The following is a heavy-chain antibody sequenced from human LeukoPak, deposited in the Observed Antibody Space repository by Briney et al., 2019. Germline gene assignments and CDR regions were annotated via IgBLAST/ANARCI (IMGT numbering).Heavy chain of an antibody. CDR3: AKVQEMSTILPPFHY. Sequence: GGSLRLSCAASGFTFSNYAMSWVPQAPGKGLEWVSAISGSGGVTYYADSVKGRFTISRDNSKNTLYLQVNSLRAADTAVYYCAKVQEMSTILPPFHYWGQGTLVTVSS. V-gene: IGHV3-23*01. D-gene: IGHD5-24*01. CDR1: GFTFSNYA. J-gene: IGHJ4*02. CDR2: ISGSGGVT.